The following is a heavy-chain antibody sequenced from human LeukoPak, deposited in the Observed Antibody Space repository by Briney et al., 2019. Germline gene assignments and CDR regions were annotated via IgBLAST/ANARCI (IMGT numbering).Heavy chain of an antibody. CDR3: AKAGAGSGSIFDY. D-gene: IGHD3-10*01. CDR1: GFSFNNYV. V-gene: IGHV3-23*01. CDR2: ISGDGART. Sequence: GGSLRLSCAASGFSFNNYVTSWVRQAPGKGLEWVSAISGDGARTYYADSVKGRFTISRDNSKNTLYLQMNSLRAEDTAVYYCAKAGAGSGSIFDYWGQGTLVTVSS. J-gene: IGHJ4*02.